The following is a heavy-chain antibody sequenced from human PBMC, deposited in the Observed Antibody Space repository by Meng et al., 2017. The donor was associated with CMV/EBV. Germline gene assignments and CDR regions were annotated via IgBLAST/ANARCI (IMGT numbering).Heavy chain of an antibody. Sequence: GGSLRLSCAASGFTFSSYWMHWVRQAPGKGLVWVSRINSDGSSTSYADSVKGRFTISRDNAKNTLYLQMNSLRAEDTAVYYCAKSRSLYSSSSIPRYYYYGMDVWGQGTTVTVSS. J-gene: IGHJ6*02. V-gene: IGHV3-74*01. D-gene: IGHD6-6*01. CDR2: INSDGSST. CDR1: GFTFSSYW. CDR3: AKSRSLYSSSSIPRYYYYGMDV.